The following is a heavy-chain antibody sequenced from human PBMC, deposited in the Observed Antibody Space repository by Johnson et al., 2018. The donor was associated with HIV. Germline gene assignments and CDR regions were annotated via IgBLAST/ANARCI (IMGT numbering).Heavy chain of an antibody. D-gene: IGHD1-26*01. CDR2: ISYDGSNK. J-gene: IGHJ3*02. CDR3: AKRMGGEAFDI. CDR1: GFTFSSYT. V-gene: IGHV3-30-3*01. Sequence: QVQLVESGGGVVQPGRSLRLSCAASGFTFSSYTMHWVRQAPGKGLEWVAVISYDGSNKYYGDSVKGRFTISRDNSKNTLFLQMSSLRAEDTAVYYCAKRMGGEAFDIWGQGTMVTVSS.